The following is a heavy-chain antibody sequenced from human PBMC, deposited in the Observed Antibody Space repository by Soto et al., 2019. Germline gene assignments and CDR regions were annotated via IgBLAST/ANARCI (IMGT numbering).Heavy chain of an antibody. Sequence: QVQLPQWGAGLLKPSETLSLTCAVYGGSFSGYYWSWIRQPPGKGLEWIGEIKHSGSTNYNPSLKSRVTLSVDTSKNQFSLRLGSVTAADTAVYYCARGRDTIFGVVLSSRWFDPWGQGTLVTVSS. V-gene: IGHV4-34*01. J-gene: IGHJ5*02. CDR2: IKHSGST. CDR1: GGSFSGYY. D-gene: IGHD3-3*01. CDR3: ARGRDTIFGVVLSSRWFDP.